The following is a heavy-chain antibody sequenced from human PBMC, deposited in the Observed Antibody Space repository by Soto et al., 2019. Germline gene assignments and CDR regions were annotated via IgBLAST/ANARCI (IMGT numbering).Heavy chain of an antibody. CDR1: GGSISGYY. D-gene: IGHD5-18*01. V-gene: IGHV4-4*08. CDR3: ARDHPHSYGVYYFDY. CDR2: IYSSGST. J-gene: IGHJ4*02. Sequence: SETLSLTCTVSGGSISGYYWSWIRQPPGRGLEWIGYIYSSGSTNYNPSLKSRVTISVDTSKNQFSLKLNSMTAADTAVYYCARDHPHSYGVYYFDYWGQGTPVTVSS.